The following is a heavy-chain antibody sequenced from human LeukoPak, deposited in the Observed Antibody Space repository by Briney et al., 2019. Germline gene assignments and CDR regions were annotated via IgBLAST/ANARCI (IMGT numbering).Heavy chain of an antibody. D-gene: IGHD3-3*01. CDR3: ARINTNYDFWSGYRGFDP. CDR2: IYSGGST. V-gene: IGHV3-53*01. Sequence: GGSLRLSCAASGFTVSNNYMSWVRRAPGKGLEWVSIIYSGGSTCYADSVKGRFTTSRDTSKNTLYLQMNSLRAEDTAVYYCARINTNYDFWSGYRGFDPWGQGTLVTVSS. CDR1: GFTVSNNY. J-gene: IGHJ5*02.